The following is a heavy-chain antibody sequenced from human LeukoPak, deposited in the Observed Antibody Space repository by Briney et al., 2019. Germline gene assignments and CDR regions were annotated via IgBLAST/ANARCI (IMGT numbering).Heavy chain of an antibody. Sequence: SETLSLTCTVSGGSISSYYWSWIRQPPGKELEWIGYIYYSGSTNYNPSLKSRVTISVDTSKNQFSLKLSSVTAADTAVYYCARAYDSSGYNDYWGQGTLVTVSS. CDR3: ARAYDSSGYNDY. CDR2: IYYSGST. CDR1: GGSISSYY. J-gene: IGHJ4*02. V-gene: IGHV4-59*01. D-gene: IGHD3-22*01.